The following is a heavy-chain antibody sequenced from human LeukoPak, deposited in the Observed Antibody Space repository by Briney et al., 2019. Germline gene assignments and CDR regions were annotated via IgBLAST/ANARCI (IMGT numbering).Heavy chain of an antibody. Sequence: NLGESLKISCKGSGYSFTSYWISWVRQMPGKGLEWMGIIYPGDSDTRYSPSFQGQVTISADKSISTAYLQWSSLKASDTAMYYCARGYYGSGSGPGRFDPWGQGTLVTVSS. CDR3: ARGYYGSGSGPGRFDP. CDR2: IYPGDSDT. CDR1: GYSFTSYW. D-gene: IGHD3-10*01. V-gene: IGHV5-51*01. J-gene: IGHJ5*02.